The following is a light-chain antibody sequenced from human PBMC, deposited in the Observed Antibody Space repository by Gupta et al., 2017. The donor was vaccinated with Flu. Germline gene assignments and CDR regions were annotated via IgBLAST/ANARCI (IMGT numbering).Light chain of an antibody. Sequence: IQMAQSPSSLSASVGDGVTVTCRASQDIRITLGWYQQKPGKAPKLLIYNASTLQTGVPSRFSGSGSGTDFTLTISSLQAEDFATYSCRHDHNYPITFGGGTKVEIK. J-gene: IGKJ4*01. CDR2: NAS. CDR1: QDIRIT. CDR3: RHDHNYPIT. V-gene: IGKV1-6*01.